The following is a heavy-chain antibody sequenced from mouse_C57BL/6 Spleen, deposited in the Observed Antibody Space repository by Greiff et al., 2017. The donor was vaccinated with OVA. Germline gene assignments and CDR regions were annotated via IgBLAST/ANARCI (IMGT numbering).Heavy chain of an antibody. Sequence: VQLQQSGPELVKPGASVKISCKASGYSFTGYYMNWVKQSPEKSLEWIGEINPSTGGTTYNQKFKAKATLTVDKSSSTAYMQLKSLTSEDSAVYYCARSDDGYPGFAYWGQGTLVTVSA. CDR3: ARSDDGYPGFAY. V-gene: IGHV1-42*01. J-gene: IGHJ3*01. D-gene: IGHD2-3*01. CDR1: GYSFTGYY. CDR2: INPSTGGT.